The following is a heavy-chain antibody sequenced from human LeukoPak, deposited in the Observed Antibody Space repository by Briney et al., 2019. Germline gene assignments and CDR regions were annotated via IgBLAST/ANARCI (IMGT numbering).Heavy chain of an antibody. D-gene: IGHD5-24*01. Sequence: SVKVSCKASGGTFSSYALIWVRQAPGQGLEWMGRIIPIFGTANYAQKFRGRVTMTTDESTSTAYLDLRSLTSEDTAVYYRARKGDGYKGSGFDIWGQGTMVTVSS. CDR2: IIPIFGTA. J-gene: IGHJ3*02. CDR3: ARKGDGYKGSGFDI. CDR1: GGTFSSYA. V-gene: IGHV1-69*05.